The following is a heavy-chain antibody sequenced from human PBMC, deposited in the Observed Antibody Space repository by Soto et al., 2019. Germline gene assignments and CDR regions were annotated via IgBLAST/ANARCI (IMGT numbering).Heavy chain of an antibody. V-gene: IGHV4-39*01. D-gene: IGHD2-8*01. CDR1: GGSISSSSYY. CDR3: ARHYGDYYYYGMDL. Sequence: SETLSLTCTVSGGSISSSSYYWGWIRQPPGKGLEWIGSIYYSGSTYYNPSLKSRVTISVDTSKNEFSLKLNSATAADTAVYYCARHYGDYYYYGMDLWGQGTKVTV. J-gene: IGHJ6*02. CDR2: IYYSGST.